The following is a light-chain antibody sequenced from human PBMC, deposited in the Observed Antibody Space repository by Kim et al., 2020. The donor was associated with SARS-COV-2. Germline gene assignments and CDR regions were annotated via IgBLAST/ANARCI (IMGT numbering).Light chain of an antibody. CDR1: QSISSW. CDR3: QQYNSYSPIT. Sequence: SVGDRVTITCRASQSISSWLAWYQQKPGKAPKLLIYKASSLESGVPSRFSGSGYGTEFTLTISSLQPDDFATYYCQQYNSYSPITFGQGTRLEIK. V-gene: IGKV1-5*03. J-gene: IGKJ5*01. CDR2: KAS.